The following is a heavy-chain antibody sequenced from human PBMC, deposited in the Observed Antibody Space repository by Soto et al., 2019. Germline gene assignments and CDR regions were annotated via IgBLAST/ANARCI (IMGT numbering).Heavy chain of an antibody. CDR1: GGSFSGYY. V-gene: IGHV4-34*01. CDR2: INHSGST. Sequence: PSETLSLTCAVYGGSFSGYYLSWIRQPPGKGLEWIGEINHSGSTTYNPSLKSRVTISVDTSKNQFSRKLSSVTAADTAVYYCARALFFTSIAARLDYFDYWGQGTLVTVSS. D-gene: IGHD6-6*01. J-gene: IGHJ4*02. CDR3: ARALFFTSIAARLDYFDY.